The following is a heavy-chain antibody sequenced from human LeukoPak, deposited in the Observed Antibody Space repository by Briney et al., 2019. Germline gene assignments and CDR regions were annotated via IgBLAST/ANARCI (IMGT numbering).Heavy chain of an antibody. CDR1: GFTFDDYG. CDR3: ARVFSGSFDC. J-gene: IGHJ4*02. D-gene: IGHD1-26*01. Sequence: GGSLRLSCAASGFTFDDYGMSWVRQAPGKGLEWVSGINWNAGSIGYADSVEGRFTISRDNAKNSLYLQMNSLRVEGTALYYCARVFSGSFDCWGQGTLVTVSS. CDR2: INWNAGSI. V-gene: IGHV3-20*04.